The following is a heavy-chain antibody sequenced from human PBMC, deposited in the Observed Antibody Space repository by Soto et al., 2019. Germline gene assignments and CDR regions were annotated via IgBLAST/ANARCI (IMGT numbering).Heavy chain of an antibody. Sequence: QLQLQEWGPGLVKSSETLSLICTVSGDSIRSTSYYWGWIRQPPGKGLEWIGSIFSSGCTYHNPSLQSRVAITADTTKNQCSLEVRSVTAAGTATYYCASPAGDIVVMIDFWGQGTLVSVSS. J-gene: IGHJ4*02. CDR1: GDSIRSTSYY. D-gene: IGHD2-21*01. CDR2: IFSSGCT. V-gene: IGHV4-39*01. CDR3: ASPAGDIVVMIDF.